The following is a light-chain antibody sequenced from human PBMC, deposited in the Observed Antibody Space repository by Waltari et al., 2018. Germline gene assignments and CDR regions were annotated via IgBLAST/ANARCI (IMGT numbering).Light chain of an antibody. CDR2: RNN. V-gene: IGLV1-47*01. Sequence: QSVLTQPPSASGTPRQRVTISCSGSSSTIGRNYVYWYQQLAGTAPKLLNYRNNQRPSGGPVRFSGSKSGTSAPQAISGLRSGDDADYYCAGGEDSLSGVVFGGGTKLTVL. CDR3: AGGEDSLSGVV. CDR1: SSTIGRNY. J-gene: IGLJ2*01.